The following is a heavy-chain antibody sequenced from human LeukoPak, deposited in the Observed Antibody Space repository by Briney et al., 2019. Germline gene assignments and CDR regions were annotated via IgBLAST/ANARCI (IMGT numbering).Heavy chain of an antibody. D-gene: IGHD2-21*01. V-gene: IGHV4-59*01. CDR2: LHYSGST. CDR1: GGSISSYY. J-gene: IGHJ4*02. CDR3: ARAFRASSFDY. Sequence: PSETLSLTCTASGGSISSYYWSWIRQPPGKGLEWIGYLHYSGSTNYNPSLKSRVTISVDTSKNQFSLKLGSVIAADTAVYYCARAFRASSFDYWGQGTLVTVSS.